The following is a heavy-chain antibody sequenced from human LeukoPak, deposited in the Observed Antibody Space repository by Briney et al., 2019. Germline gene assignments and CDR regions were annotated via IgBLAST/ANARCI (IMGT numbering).Heavy chain of an antibody. CDR3: ASGMAMTGDGPFDF. V-gene: IGHV3-23*01. Sequence: PGGSLRLSCVASGFTFTNYGMDWVRQAPGKGLGCVAGVSNRDGSAYYADSVKGRFSVSRDNSKNTLHLQMNSLRDEDTALYYCASGMAMTGDGPFDFWGQGTRVTVSS. CDR2: VSNRDGSA. J-gene: IGHJ4*02. CDR1: GFTFTNYG. D-gene: IGHD6-19*01.